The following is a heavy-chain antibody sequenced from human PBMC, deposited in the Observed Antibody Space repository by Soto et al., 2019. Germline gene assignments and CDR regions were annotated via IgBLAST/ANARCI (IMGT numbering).Heavy chain of an antibody. CDR2: INPYNGNT. CDR1: GYTFTRYG. CDR3: AMVDMYMTPSPPDD. V-gene: IGHV1-18*01. J-gene: IGHJ6*04. D-gene: IGHD5-12*01. Sequence: QVQLVQSGAEVKNPGASVKVSCKASGYTFTRYGIGWARQAPGQGLEWMGWINPYNGNTNYAQNVQGRVTLTPATPARTAYISLTSRRSNHTAIYYFAMVDMYMTPSPPDDWGEGTTVIASS.